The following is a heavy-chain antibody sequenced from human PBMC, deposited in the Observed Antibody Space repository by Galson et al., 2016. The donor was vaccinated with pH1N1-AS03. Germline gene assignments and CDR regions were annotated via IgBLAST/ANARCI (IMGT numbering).Heavy chain of an antibody. V-gene: IGHV3-74*01. CDR3: VVYDWGTSDV. CDR2: ISRDGSTR. D-gene: IGHD2-8*01. CDR1: GFTLSAYW. J-gene: IGHJ4*02. Sequence: SLRLSCAVSGFTLSAYWMYWVRQTPGKRPVWVSRISRDGSTRGHADSVKGRFSVSRDNARNTLHLHMSNLRDDDTAVYYCVVYDWGTSDVWGQGTLVTVSS.